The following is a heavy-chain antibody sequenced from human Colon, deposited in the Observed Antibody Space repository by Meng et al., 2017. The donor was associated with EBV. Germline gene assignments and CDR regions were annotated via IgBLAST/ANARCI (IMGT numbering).Heavy chain of an antibody. CDR2: IGHSGFT. D-gene: IGHD6-19*01. V-gene: IGHV4-39*01. CDR1: GGSISTSGYY. J-gene: IGHJ5*02. CDR3: VRSSAWVRTGFDP. Sequence: QSQLQESGPGLVKPSEGLSPPCSVSGGSISTSGYYWGWIRQPPGKGLEWIGSIGHSGFTYYTPSLKSRVAVSLDTSKSQFSLMLTSVTAADTAVYYCVRSSAWVRTGFDPWGQGTLVTVSS.